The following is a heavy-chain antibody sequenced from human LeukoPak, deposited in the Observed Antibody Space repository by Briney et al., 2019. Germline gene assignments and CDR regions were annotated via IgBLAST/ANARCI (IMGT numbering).Heavy chain of an antibody. V-gene: IGHV1-69*04. D-gene: IGHD6-19*01. CDR2: IIPILGIA. CDR1: GGTFSSYA. J-gene: IGHJ4*02. Sequence: ASVKVSRKASGGTFSSYAISWVRQAPGQGLEWMGRIIPILGIANYAQKFQGRVTITADKSTSTAYMELSSLRSEDTAVYYCAGDPDSSGWFLPDYWGQGTLVTVSS. CDR3: AGDPDSSGWFLPDY.